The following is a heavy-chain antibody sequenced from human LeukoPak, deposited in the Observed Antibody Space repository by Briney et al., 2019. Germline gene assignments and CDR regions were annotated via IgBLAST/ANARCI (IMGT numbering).Heavy chain of an antibody. J-gene: IGHJ4*02. CDR3: ARRDYYYDSSGYYRSWIDY. V-gene: IGHV3-23*01. Sequence: PGGSLRLSCAASGFTFSSAMSWVRQAPGKGLEWVSVSSGSDGSTYYADSVKGRFTISRDNAKNSLYLQMNSLRAEDTAVYYCARRDYYYDSSGYYRSWIDYWGQGTLVTVSS. CDR1: GFTFSSA. CDR2: SSGSDGST. D-gene: IGHD3-22*01.